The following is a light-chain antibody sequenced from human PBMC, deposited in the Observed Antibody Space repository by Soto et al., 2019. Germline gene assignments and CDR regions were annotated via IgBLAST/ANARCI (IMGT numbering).Light chain of an antibody. CDR1: QCVSSY. J-gene: IGKJ5*01. V-gene: IGKV3-11*01. CDR3: QQRSNWPPPT. Sequence: PGERATLSCRASQCVSSYLAWYQQKPGQAPRLLIYDASKRAFGIPARFSGSGSGTDFTLTISGLEPEDFAVYYCQQRSNWPPPTFGQGTRLEIK. CDR2: DAS.